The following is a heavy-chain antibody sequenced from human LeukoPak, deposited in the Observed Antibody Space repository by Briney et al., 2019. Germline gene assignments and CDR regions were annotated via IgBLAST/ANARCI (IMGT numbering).Heavy chain of an antibody. Sequence: ASVKVSCKASGYTFTNYDINWVRQAPGQGLEWMGWISAYIGNTYYAQKFQGRVTMTTDTSTTTAYMELRSLRSDDTGVYYCARDVLVRPLRYYFDFWGRGALVTVSS. CDR1: GYTFTNYD. V-gene: IGHV1-18*01. D-gene: IGHD1-1*01. CDR3: ARDVLVRPLRYYFDF. J-gene: IGHJ4*02. CDR2: ISAYIGNT.